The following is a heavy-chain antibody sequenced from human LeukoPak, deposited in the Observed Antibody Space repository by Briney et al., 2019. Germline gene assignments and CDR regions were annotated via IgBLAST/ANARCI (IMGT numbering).Heavy chain of an antibody. CDR1: GYTFTSNY. CDR3: TRGVGVAILRGGGQAFDI. V-gene: IGHV1-46*03. D-gene: IGHD3-3*01. Sequence: ASVKVSCKASGYTFTSNYMYWVRQAPGQGLEWMGIINPSGGTTRYAQKFQGRVTMTRDTSTSTLYMELRRLRVEDTAVYYCTRGVGVAILRGGGQAFDIWGQGTMVTVSS. J-gene: IGHJ3*02. CDR2: INPSGGTT.